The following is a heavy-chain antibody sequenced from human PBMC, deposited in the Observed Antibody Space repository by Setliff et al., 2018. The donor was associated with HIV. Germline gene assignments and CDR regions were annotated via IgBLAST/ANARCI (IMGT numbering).Heavy chain of an antibody. J-gene: IGHJ4*02. V-gene: IGHV5-51*01. Sequence: PGESLKISCKGSGYSFTNYWIAWLRQMPGKGLEWMGIIYPGDSDTRYSPSFQGQVTISADKSISTAYLQWSSLRASDTAIYFCVRHITNPRWAYFDYWGQGTPVTVSS. D-gene: IGHD1-20*01. CDR2: IYPGDSDT. CDR1: GYSFTNYW. CDR3: VRHITNPRWAYFDY.